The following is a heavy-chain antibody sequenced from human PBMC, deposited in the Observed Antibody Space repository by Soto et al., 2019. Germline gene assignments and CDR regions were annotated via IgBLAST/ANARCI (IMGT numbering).Heavy chain of an antibody. CDR2: IIPIFGTV. D-gene: IGHD6-19*01. CDR1: GGTFRTYA. Sequence: QVQLLQSGAEVKKPGSSVRVSCEASGGTFRTYAISWVRQAPGQGLEWMGEIIPIFGTVNYAQKFQGRVTITADEHTTTVDMGLRRRRSADTAVYYCAKGAVAGTPTSYYYYGMDVWGQGTTVTVSS. J-gene: IGHJ6*02. V-gene: IGHV1-69*12. CDR3: AKGAVAGTPTSYYYYGMDV.